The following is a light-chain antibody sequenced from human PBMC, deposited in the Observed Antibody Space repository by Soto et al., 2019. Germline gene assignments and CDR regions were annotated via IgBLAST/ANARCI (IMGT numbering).Light chain of an antibody. Sequence: DTQMTQSPSSLSASVGDRVTITCRASQSISSWLAWYQQKPGKAPKLLIYDASNLEAGVPSRFRGSGSGTDFTFTISRLQPEDIATYYCQQYENLPTFGQGTRLEIK. CDR2: DAS. V-gene: IGKV1-33*01. J-gene: IGKJ5*01. CDR1: QSISSW. CDR3: QQYENLPT.